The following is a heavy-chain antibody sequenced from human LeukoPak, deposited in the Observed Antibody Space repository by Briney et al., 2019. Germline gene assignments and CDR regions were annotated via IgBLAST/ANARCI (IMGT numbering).Heavy chain of an antibody. D-gene: IGHD5-24*01. V-gene: IGHV4-59*12. J-gene: IGHJ4*02. CDR2: IYYSGST. CDR1: GGSISSYY. CDR3: ASATNSTIFDY. Sequence: SETLSLTCTVSGGSISSYYWSWIRQPPGKGLEWIGYIYYSGSTNYNPSLKSRVTISVDTSKNQFSLKLSSVTAADTAVYYCASATNSTIFDYWGQGTLVTVSS.